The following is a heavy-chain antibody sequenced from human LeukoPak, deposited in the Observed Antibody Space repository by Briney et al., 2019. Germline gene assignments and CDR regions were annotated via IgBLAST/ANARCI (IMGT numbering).Heavy chain of an antibody. CDR3: ARGVSGYYYYYMDV. V-gene: IGHV4-38-2*02. Sequence: SETLSLTCTVSGYSISSGYYWGWIRQPPGKGLEWIGNIYHSGSTYYNPSLKSRVTISLDTSKNQFSLKLSSVTAADTAVYHCARGVSGYYYYYMDVWGKGTTVTISS. CDR2: IYHSGST. CDR1: GYSISSGYY. J-gene: IGHJ6*03. D-gene: IGHD2/OR15-2a*01.